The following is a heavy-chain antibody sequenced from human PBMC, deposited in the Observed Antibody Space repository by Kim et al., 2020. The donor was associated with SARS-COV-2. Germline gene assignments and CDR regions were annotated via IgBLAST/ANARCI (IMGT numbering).Heavy chain of an antibody. CDR2: ISYDGSNK. J-gene: IGHJ4*02. D-gene: IGHD4-17*01. CDR3: AREGTSVTLDY. CDR1: GFTFSNHA. V-gene: IGHV3-30*04. Sequence: GGSLRLSCAASGFTFSNHAIHWVRQAPGKGLEWVAVISYDGSNKYYADSVKGRFTISRDNSKNTLYLQMNSLRPEDTALYYCAREGTSVTLDYWGQGTLVSGSS.